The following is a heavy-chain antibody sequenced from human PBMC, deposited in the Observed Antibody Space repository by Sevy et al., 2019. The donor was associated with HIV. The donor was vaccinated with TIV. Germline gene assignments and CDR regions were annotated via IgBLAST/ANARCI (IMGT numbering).Heavy chain of an antibody. CDR3: AKGSDSSGHFNWFDP. CDR2: ITWNGGPI. Sequence: GGSLRLSCAASGFTFGDYAMHWVRQAPGKGLERVSGITWNGGPIGYADSVKGRFTISRDNAKNSLYLQMNSLRAEDMAFYYCAKGSDSSGHFNWFDPWGQGTLVTVSS. J-gene: IGHJ5*02. V-gene: IGHV3-9*03. CDR1: GFTFGDYA. D-gene: IGHD3-22*01.